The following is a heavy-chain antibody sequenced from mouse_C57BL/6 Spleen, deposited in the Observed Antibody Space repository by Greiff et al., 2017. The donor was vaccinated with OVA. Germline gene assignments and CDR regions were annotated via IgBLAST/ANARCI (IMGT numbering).Heavy chain of an antibody. J-gene: IGHJ1*03. Sequence: DVQLQESGPGLVKPSQSLSLTCSVTGYSITSGYYWNWIRQFPGNKLEWMGYISYDGSNNYNPSLKNRISITRDTSKNQFFLKLNSVTTEDTATYYCARDPITTVVATNFDVWGTGTTVTVSS. CDR3: ARDPITTVVATNFDV. V-gene: IGHV3-6*01. CDR1: GYSITSGYY. CDR2: ISYDGSN. D-gene: IGHD1-1*01.